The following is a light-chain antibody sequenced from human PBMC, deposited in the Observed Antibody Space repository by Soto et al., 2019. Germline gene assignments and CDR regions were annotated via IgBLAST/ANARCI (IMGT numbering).Light chain of an antibody. Sequence: IWMTQSPSLLSASTGDRVTISCRASQGISSYLAWYQQKPGKAPKLLIYAASTLQSGVPSRFSGSASGTEFTLTISSLQPEDFATYYCQQVSGYPLNFGGGTKVDIK. CDR3: QQVSGYPLN. CDR2: AAS. V-gene: IGKV1-9*01. J-gene: IGKJ4*01. CDR1: QGISSY.